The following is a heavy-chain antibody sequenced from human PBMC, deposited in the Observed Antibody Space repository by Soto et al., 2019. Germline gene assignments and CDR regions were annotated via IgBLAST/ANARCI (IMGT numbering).Heavy chain of an antibody. D-gene: IGHD1-26*01. Sequence: GGSLRLSCAASGFTFSSYGMHWVRQAPGKGLEWVAVIWYDGSNKYYADSVKGRFTISRDNSKNTLYLQMNSLRAEDTAVYYCARDYGVGALYYFDYWGQGTLVTVSS. V-gene: IGHV3-33*01. CDR3: ARDYGVGALYYFDY. CDR1: GFTFSSYG. J-gene: IGHJ4*02. CDR2: IWYDGSNK.